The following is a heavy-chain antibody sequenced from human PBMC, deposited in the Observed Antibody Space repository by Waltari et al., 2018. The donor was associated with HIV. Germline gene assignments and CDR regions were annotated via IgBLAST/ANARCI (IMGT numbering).Heavy chain of an antibody. D-gene: IGHD1-26*01. CDR1: GYPFDGYG. CDR3: ARDRSNSDY. Sequence: VQLVQSGAEVTKPGDSVKVSCKASGYPFDGYGLSWVRQAPGQGLEWMGWITCYNGDTNFAQNFQGRVTMTTDKSTATAYMDLRSLRSDDTAVYYCARDRSNSDYWGQGTLVTVSS. CDR2: ITCYNGDT. V-gene: IGHV1-18*01. J-gene: IGHJ4*02.